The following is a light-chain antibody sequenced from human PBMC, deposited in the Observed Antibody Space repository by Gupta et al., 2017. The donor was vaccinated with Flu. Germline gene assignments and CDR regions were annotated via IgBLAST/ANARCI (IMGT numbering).Light chain of an antibody. CDR3: SSYGGSNNLWV. Sequence: VTISCTGTSSDVGGYNHVSWYQHHPGNAPKLIIYAVSERPSGVPARFSGSKSGNTASLTVSGLQAEDEADYFCSSYGGSNNLWVFGGGTKLTVL. V-gene: IGLV2-8*01. CDR1: SSDVGGYNH. J-gene: IGLJ3*02. CDR2: AVS.